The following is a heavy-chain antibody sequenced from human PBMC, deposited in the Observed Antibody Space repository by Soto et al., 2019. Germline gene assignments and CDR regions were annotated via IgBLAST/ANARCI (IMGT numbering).Heavy chain of an antibody. V-gene: IGHV4-30-2*01. J-gene: IGHJ5*02. Sequence: QLQLQESGSGLVKPSQTLSLTCAVSGGSISSGGYSWSWIRQPPGKGLEWIGYIYHSGSTYYNPSLKSRVTISVDRSKNQFSLKLRSVTAADTAVYYCALSTDYYDSSGYFSWFDPWGQGTLVTVSS. CDR1: GGSISSGGYS. D-gene: IGHD3-22*01. CDR2: IYHSGST. CDR3: ALSTDYYDSSGYFSWFDP.